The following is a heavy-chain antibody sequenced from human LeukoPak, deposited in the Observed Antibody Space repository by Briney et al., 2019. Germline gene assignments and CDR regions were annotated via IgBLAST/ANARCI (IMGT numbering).Heavy chain of an antibody. V-gene: IGHV1-2*06. Sequence: GASVKVSCKASGHTFTGYYMHWVRQAPGQGLEWMGRINPNSGGTNYAQKFQGRVTMTRDTSISTAYMELSRLRSDDTAVYYCARTEYSSSSSSDYWGQGTLVTVSS. CDR3: ARTEYSSSSSSDY. CDR1: GHTFTGYY. J-gene: IGHJ4*02. D-gene: IGHD6-6*01. CDR2: INPNSGGT.